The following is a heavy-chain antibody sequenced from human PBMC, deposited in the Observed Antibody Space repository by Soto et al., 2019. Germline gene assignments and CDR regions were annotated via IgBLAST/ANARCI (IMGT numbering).Heavy chain of an antibody. Sequence: PGGSLRLSCAASGFTFSSYSMNWVRQAPGKGLEWVSSISSSSSYIYYADSVKGRFTISRDNAKNSLYLQMNSLRAEDTAVYYCARAAIYYDSSGYTGWGQGTLGTVSS. V-gene: IGHV3-21*01. CDR1: GFTFSSYS. D-gene: IGHD3-22*01. CDR3: ARAAIYYDSSGYTG. J-gene: IGHJ4*02. CDR2: ISSSSSYI.